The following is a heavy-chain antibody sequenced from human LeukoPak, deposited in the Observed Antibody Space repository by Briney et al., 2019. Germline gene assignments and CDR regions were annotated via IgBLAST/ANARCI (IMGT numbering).Heavy chain of an antibody. Sequence: ASVKVSCKASGYTFTGYYMHWVRQAPGQGLEWMGWINPNSGGTNYAQKFQGRVTTTRDTSISTAYMELSRLRPDDTAVYYCARERSNNFDYWGQGTLVTVSS. CDR3: ARERSNNFDY. CDR2: INPNSGGT. D-gene: IGHD2/OR15-2a*01. CDR1: GYTFTGYY. J-gene: IGHJ4*02. V-gene: IGHV1-2*02.